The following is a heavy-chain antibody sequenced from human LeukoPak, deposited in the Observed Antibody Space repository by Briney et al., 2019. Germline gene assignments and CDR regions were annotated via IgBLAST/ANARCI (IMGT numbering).Heavy chain of an antibody. CDR1: GYTFTGYY. Sequence: ASAKVSCKASGYTFTGYYMHWVRQAPGQGLEWMGRINPNSGGTNYAQKFQGRVTMTRDTSISTAYMELSRLRSDDTAVYYCARDLRGRFWSGYSYYFDYWGQGTLVTVSS. CDR2: INPNSGGT. V-gene: IGHV1-2*06. D-gene: IGHD3-3*01. CDR3: ARDLRGRFWSGYSYYFDY. J-gene: IGHJ4*02.